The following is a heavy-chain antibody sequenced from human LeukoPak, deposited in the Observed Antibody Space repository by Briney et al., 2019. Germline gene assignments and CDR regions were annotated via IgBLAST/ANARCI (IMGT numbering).Heavy chain of an antibody. CDR1: GFTVSRNY. V-gene: IGHV3-66*02. Sequence: GGSLRLSCAASGFTVSRNYMNWVRQAPGKGLEWVSVIYSGGSTYYSDSVKGRFTISRDNSKNTLYLQMNSLRAEDTAVYYCAGNSRDSSPNYWGQGTLVTVSS. CDR3: AGNSRDSSPNY. CDR2: IYSGGST. J-gene: IGHJ4*02. D-gene: IGHD6-13*01.